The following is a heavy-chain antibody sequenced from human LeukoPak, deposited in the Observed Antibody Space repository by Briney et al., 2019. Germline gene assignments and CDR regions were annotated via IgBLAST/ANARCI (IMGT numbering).Heavy chain of an antibody. CDR1: GLTSSSYA. Sequence: GGSLRLSCAASGLTSSSYAMSWVPQAPGKGLECVSAISGSGGSTYYADSVKGRFPISRDNSKNTLYLQMNSLRAEDTAVYYCAEDRDSGSYPRPLDYWGQGTLVTVSS. CDR3: AEDRDSGSYPRPLDY. V-gene: IGHV3-23*01. D-gene: IGHD1-26*01. CDR2: ISGSGGST. J-gene: IGHJ4*02.